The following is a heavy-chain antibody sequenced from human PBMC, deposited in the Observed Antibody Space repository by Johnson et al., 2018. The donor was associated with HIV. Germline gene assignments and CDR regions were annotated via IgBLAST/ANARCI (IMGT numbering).Heavy chain of an antibody. J-gene: IGHJ3*02. CDR1: GFSVSSNY. V-gene: IGHV3-66*01. D-gene: IGHD3-22*01. CDR3: STSQYYKDSMAYNRQDAIET. Sequence: VQLVESGGGVVQPGGSLRLSCAASGFSVSSNYMSWVRQAPGKGLEWVSVIYSGCSTYYADSVKGRFTISRDNSKNTGYLQMNSLRAEETAVYYCSTSQYYKDSMAYNRQDAIETWSQGTMVTVSS. CDR2: IYSGCST.